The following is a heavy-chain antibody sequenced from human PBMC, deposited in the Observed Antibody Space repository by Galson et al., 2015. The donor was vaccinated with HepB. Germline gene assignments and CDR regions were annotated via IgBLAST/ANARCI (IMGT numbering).Heavy chain of an antibody. V-gene: IGHV1-46*01. CDR3: ARAGIVVVPAAITPYYMDV. J-gene: IGHJ6*03. CDR1: GYTFTSYY. CDR2: INPSGGST. Sequence: SVKVSCKASGYTFTSYYMHWVRQAPGQGLEWMGIINPSGGSTSYAQKFQGRVTMTRDTSTSTVYMELSSLRSEDTAVYYCARAGIVVVPAAITPYYMDVWGKGTTVTVSS. D-gene: IGHD2-2*01.